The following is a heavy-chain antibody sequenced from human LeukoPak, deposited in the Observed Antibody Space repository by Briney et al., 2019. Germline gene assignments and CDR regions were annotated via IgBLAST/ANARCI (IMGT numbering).Heavy chain of an antibody. CDR1: GFTFSTYE. V-gene: IGHV3-48*03. D-gene: IGHD3-10*01. CDR2: ISSSGSTI. J-gene: IGHJ6*03. CDR3: AKDFMHSGSGRPYYMDV. Sequence: GGSLRLSCVVCGFTFSTYEMKGVREAPGEGVEGVSYISSSGSTIYYADSAKGRFTISRDNAKTSLYLQMNSLRIEDTAMYYCAKDFMHSGSGRPYYMDVWGEGTTVIISS.